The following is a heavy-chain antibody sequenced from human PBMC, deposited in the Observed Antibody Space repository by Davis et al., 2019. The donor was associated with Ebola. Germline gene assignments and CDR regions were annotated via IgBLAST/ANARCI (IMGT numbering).Heavy chain of an antibody. CDR2: IITSSGGT. D-gene: IGHD5-18*01. V-gene: IGHV1-2*06. J-gene: IGHJ4*02. CDR1: GYTFTDYN. CDR3: ARGHNYAHDY. Sequence: ASVKVSCKASGYTFTDYNIHWMRQAPGQGLEWMGRIITSSGGTNYAQKFQGRVTMTGDTSISTVYMELSRLIFDDTAVYYCARGHNYAHDYWGQGTQVTVSS.